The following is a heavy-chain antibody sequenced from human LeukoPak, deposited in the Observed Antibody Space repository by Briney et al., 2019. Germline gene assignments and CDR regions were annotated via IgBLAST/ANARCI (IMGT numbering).Heavy chain of an antibody. CDR3: ARVSWGGY. Sequence: GGSLRLSCAASGLTVSSNHMIWVRQAPGKGLEWVSIMLTDGTTYYAESVKGRFIISRDNSKNTLYLQMNSLRAEDTAIYYRARVSWGGYWGQGTLVTVSS. D-gene: IGHD3-16*01. CDR1: GLTVSSNH. J-gene: IGHJ4*02. CDR2: MLTDGTT. V-gene: IGHV3-53*01.